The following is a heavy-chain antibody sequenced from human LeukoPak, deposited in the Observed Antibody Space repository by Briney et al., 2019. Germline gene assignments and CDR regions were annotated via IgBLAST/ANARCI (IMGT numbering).Heavy chain of an antibody. CDR1: GYTFTGYY. Sequence: ASVKVSCKASGYTFTGYYMHWVRQAPGQGLEWMGRINPNSGGTNYAQKFQGRVTMTRDTSISTAYMELSRLRSDDTAVYYVAGGLLRIAARPPPHFNYWGQGTLVTVSS. V-gene: IGHV1-2*06. CDR2: INPNSGGT. D-gene: IGHD6-6*01. CDR3: AGGLLRIAARPPPHFNY. J-gene: IGHJ4*02.